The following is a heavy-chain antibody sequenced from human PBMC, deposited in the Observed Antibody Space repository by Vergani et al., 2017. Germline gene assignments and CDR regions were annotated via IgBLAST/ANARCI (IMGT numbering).Heavy chain of an antibody. D-gene: IGHD6-13*01. CDR1: GGSISSGGYY. Sequence: QVQLQESGPGLLKPSETLSLTCTVSGGSISSGGYYWSWIRQHPGKGLEWIGYIYYSGSTYYNPSLKSRVTISVDTSKNQFSLKLSSVTAADTAVYYCASGISSSWTYYYFFYMDVWGKGTTVTVSS. CDR3: ASGISSSWTYYYFFYMDV. V-gene: IGHV4-31*03. J-gene: IGHJ6*03. CDR2: IYYSGST.